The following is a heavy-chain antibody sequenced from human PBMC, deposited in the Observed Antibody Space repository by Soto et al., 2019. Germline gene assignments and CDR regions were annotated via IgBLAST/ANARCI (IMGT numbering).Heavy chain of an antibody. Sequence: GGSLRLSCVASGLTFRGDAMSWVRQAPGKGLEWVSSVSGSGEMTHYADSVKGRFTISRDNSKNMLYLHMESLRVDDTAVYYCARSEMTYNWNDWGQGTLVTVSS. CDR2: VSGSGEMT. CDR1: GLTFRGDA. CDR3: ARSEMTYNWND. J-gene: IGHJ4*02. V-gene: IGHV3-23*01. D-gene: IGHD1-20*01.